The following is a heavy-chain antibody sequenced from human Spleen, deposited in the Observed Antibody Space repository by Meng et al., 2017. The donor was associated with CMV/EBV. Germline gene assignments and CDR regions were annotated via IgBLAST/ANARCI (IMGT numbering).Heavy chain of an antibody. CDR1: GYSFSDYY. CDR3: ARNLGIGAAGY. J-gene: IGHJ4*02. D-gene: IGHD3-16*01. Sequence: ASVKVSCKASGYSFSDYYIHWVRQVPGQGLEWMGWINPNGGGANYAQNFQDRVTMTTDTSIRTVYMELSRLTSVDTAIYYCARNLGIGAAGYWGQGTLVTVSS. V-gene: IGHV1-2*02. CDR2: INPNGGGA.